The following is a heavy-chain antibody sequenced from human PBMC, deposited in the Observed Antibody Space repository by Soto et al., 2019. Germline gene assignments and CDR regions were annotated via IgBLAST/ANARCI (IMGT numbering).Heavy chain of an antibody. D-gene: IGHD1-20*01. Sequence: SETLSLTCTVSGGSVSSGSYYWSWIRQPPGKGLEWIGYIYYSGSTYYKPSLKSRLTISVDTSKNQISLKLTSVTAADTAVYYCVRLPYDWRYWFDPWGQGTLVTVSS. CDR3: VRLPYDWRYWFDP. CDR1: GGSVSSGSYY. J-gene: IGHJ5*02. CDR2: IYYSGST. V-gene: IGHV4-61*01.